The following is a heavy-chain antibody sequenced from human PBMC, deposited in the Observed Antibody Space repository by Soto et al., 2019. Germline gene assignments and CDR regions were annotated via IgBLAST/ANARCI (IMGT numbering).Heavy chain of an antibody. CDR1: GFTFNYYE. CDR3: TRDAYSSGSFYGMDV. CDR2: ISRSGSNT. Sequence: GGSLRLSCAASGFTFNYYEINWVRQAPGKELEWVSYISRSGSNTLYADSVKGRFTISRDDAKNSVYLQMNSLRAEDTALYYCTRDAYSSGSFYGMDVWGQGTTVTVSS. V-gene: IGHV3-48*03. J-gene: IGHJ6*02. D-gene: IGHD5-18*01.